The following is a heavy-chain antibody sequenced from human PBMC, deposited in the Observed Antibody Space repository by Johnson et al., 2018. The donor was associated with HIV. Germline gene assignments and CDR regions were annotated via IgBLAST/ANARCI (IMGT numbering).Heavy chain of an antibody. J-gene: IGHJ3*02. D-gene: IGHD1-26*01. CDR2: INWNGGNI. V-gene: IGHV3-20*04. Sequence: VQLVESGGGVVRPGGSLRLYCAASGFSFDDYGMSWVRQVPGKGLAWVSGINWNGGNIGYVDSVKGRFTISRDNAKNSLYLQMNSLRAEDTALYYCARDWSPWGIVGALGAFDIWGQGTMVTVSS. CDR3: ARDWSPWGIVGALGAFDI. CDR1: GFSFDDYG.